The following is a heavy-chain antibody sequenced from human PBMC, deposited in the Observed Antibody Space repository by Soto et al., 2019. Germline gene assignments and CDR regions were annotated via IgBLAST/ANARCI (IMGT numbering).Heavy chain of an antibody. Sequence: ASVKVSCKASGHTFTSYGISWVREAPGQGLEWMGWISAYNGNTNYAQKLQGRVTMTTDTSTSTAYMELRSLRSDDTAVYYCARSGCGGDCYSAYYYGMDVWGQGTTVTAP. CDR3: ARSGCGGDCYSAYYYGMDV. J-gene: IGHJ6*02. CDR2: ISAYNGNT. CDR1: GHTFTSYG. V-gene: IGHV1-18*01. D-gene: IGHD2-21*02.